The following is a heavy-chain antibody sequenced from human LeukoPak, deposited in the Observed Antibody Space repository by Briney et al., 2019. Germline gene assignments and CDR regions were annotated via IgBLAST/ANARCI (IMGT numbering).Heavy chain of an antibody. V-gene: IGHV1-18*01. Sequence: GASVKVSCKTSGYTFTSYAISWVRQAPGQGLEWMGWISAYSGNTNYAQKLQGRVTVTTDTSTSTAYMELRSLTSDDTAIYYCARVEEVRGGITSFDYWGQGTLVTVCS. CDR3: ARVEEVRGGITSFDY. J-gene: IGHJ4*02. CDR1: GYTFTSYA. D-gene: IGHD3-10*01. CDR2: ISAYSGNT.